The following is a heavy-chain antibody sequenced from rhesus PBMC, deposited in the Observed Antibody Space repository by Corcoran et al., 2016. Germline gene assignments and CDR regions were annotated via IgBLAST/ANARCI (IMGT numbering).Heavy chain of an antibody. CDR3: ARSGYEDDYGSYGFDY. J-gene: IGHJ4*01. CDR1: GFSLSTSGMG. V-gene: IGHV2-1*01. D-gene: IGHD3-9*01. Sequence: QVTLKESGPALVKPTQTLTLTCTFSGFSLSTSGMGVGWIRQPSRKTLEWLAHIYWNDDKYSSTSLKSRLTISKDNSKNQVVLTISNMDPVDTATYYCARSGYEDDYGSYGFDYWGQGVLVTVSS. CDR2: IYWNDDK.